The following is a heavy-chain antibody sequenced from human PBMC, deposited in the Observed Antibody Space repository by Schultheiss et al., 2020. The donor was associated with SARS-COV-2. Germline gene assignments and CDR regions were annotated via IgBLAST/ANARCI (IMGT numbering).Heavy chain of an antibody. Sequence: SETLSLTCTVSGGSISSYYWSWIRQSPGKGLEWIGYVYYSGSTYYNPSLKSRVTISVDTSKNQFSLKLSSVTAADTAVYYCARSTYYYGSGSYYGGWYFDLWGRGTLVTVSS. CDR1: GGSISSYY. V-gene: IGHV4-59*12. D-gene: IGHD3-10*01. CDR3: ARSTYYYGSGSYYGGWYFDL. CDR2: VYYSGST. J-gene: IGHJ2*01.